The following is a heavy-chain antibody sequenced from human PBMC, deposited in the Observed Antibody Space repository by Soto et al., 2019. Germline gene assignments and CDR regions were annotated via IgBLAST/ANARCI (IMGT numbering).Heavy chain of an antibody. V-gene: IGHV3-48*02. Sequence: GGSLRLSCAASGFTFSSYSMNWVRQAPGKGLEWVSYISSSSSTIYYADSVKGRFTISRDNAKNSLYLQMNSLRDEDTAVYYCARDSYGDYGFWFDPWGQGTLVTVSS. D-gene: IGHD4-17*01. CDR2: ISSSSSTI. CDR1: GFTFSSYS. CDR3: ARDSYGDYGFWFDP. J-gene: IGHJ5*02.